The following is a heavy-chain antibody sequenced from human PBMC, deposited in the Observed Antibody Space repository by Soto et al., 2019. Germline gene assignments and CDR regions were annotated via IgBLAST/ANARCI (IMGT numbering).Heavy chain of an antibody. Sequence: SETLSLTCTVSGASISGFYWSWIRKSAGKGLEWIGRIYATGTTDYNPSLKSRVMMSVDTSKKQFSLKLDSVTAADAGVYFCARDGMTTGDTWGPGTLVTVSS. V-gene: IGHV4-4*07. J-gene: IGHJ4*02. CDR1: GASISGFY. CDR3: ARDGMTTGDT. D-gene: IGHD2-21*02. CDR2: IYATGTT.